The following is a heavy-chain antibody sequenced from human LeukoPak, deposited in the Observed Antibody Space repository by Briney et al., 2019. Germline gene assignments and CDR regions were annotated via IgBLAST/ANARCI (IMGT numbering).Heavy chain of an antibody. Sequence: GESLKISCKGSGYSFTSYWIGWVRQMPGKGLEWMGIIYPGDSDTRYSPSFQGQVTISADKSINTVYLQWSSLKASDTAMYYCARTQFFGGKTDRGMDVWGQGTTVTVSS. D-gene: IGHD3-10*01. CDR3: ARTQFFGGKTDRGMDV. V-gene: IGHV5-51*01. CDR2: IYPGDSDT. J-gene: IGHJ6*02. CDR1: GYSFTSYW.